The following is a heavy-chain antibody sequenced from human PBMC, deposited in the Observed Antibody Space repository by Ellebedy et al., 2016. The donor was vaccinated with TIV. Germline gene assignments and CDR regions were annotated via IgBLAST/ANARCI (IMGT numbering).Heavy chain of an antibody. Sequence: AASVKVSCKTSGYTFTDYYIHWVRQAPGQGLEWMAWINPNNGDTAFAQSLRGRVTLTTDTSISTAYIELSTLTSDDTAVYYCVRDLTNPLKGDYWGQGTLVTVSS. CDR2: INPNNGDT. J-gene: IGHJ4*02. CDR1: GYTFTDYY. V-gene: IGHV1-2*02. D-gene: IGHD2-8*01. CDR3: VRDLTNPLKGDY.